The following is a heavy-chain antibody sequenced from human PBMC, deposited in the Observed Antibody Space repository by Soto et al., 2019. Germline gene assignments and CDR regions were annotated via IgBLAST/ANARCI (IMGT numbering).Heavy chain of an antibody. CDR3: ARAPGYSYGWTN. Sequence: SVKVSCKASGGTFSSYAISWVRQAPGQGLEWMGGIIPIFGTANYAQKFQGRVTITADESTSTAYMELSSLRSEDTAVHYCARAPGYSYGWTNWGQGTLVTVSS. CDR2: IIPIFGTA. CDR1: GGTFSSYA. V-gene: IGHV1-69*13. J-gene: IGHJ4*02. D-gene: IGHD5-18*01.